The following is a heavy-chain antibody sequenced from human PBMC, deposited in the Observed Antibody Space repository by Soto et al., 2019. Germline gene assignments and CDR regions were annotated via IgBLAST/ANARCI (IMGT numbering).Heavy chain of an antibody. CDR2: IYYSGST. Sequence: SETLSLTCTVSGGSISSSSYYWGWIRQPPGKGLEWIGSIYYSGSTYYNPSLKSRVTISVDTSKNQFSLKLSSVTAADTAVYYCARRGVISEQIRRLGRGGGYAFDIWGQGTMVTVSS. CDR1: GGSISSSSYY. D-gene: IGHD3-3*01. V-gene: IGHV4-39*01. J-gene: IGHJ3*02. CDR3: ARRGVISEQIRRLGRGGGYAFDI.